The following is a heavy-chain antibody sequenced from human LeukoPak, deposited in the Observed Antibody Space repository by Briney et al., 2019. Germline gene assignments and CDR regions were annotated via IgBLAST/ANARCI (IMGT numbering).Heavy chain of an antibody. CDR1: GGSFSGYY. Sequence: SETLSLTCAVYGGSFSGYYWSWIRQPPGKGLEWIGEINHSGSTNYNPSLKSRVTISVDTSKNQFSLKLSSVTAADTAVYYCARFQSGRVVVAAAHQGTNDYWGQGTLVTVSS. CDR3: ARFQSGRVVVAAAHQGTNDY. J-gene: IGHJ4*02. D-gene: IGHD2-15*01. V-gene: IGHV4-34*01. CDR2: INHSGST.